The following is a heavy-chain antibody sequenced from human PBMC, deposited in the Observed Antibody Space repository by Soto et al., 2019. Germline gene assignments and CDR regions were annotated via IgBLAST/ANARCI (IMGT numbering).Heavy chain of an antibody. Sequence: SETLSLTCSVSGASISRGAYYWSWIRQHPGKGLEWIGNIYYSGSAYYNPSLKSRVAISVDTSQNQFSLRLSSVTAADTAVYYCARGVLANWGPENWFDLWGQGTLVTVSS. CDR3: ARGVLANWGPENWFDL. V-gene: IGHV4-31*03. D-gene: IGHD7-27*01. CDR1: GASISRGAYY. CDR2: IYYSGSA. J-gene: IGHJ5*02.